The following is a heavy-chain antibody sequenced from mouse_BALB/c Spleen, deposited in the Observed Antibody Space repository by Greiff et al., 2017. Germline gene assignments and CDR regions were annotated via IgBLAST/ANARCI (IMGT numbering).Heavy chain of an antibody. Sequence: EVQRVESGGGLVKPGGSLKLSCAASGFTFSSYAMSWVRQSPEKRLEWVAEISSGGSYTYYPDTVTGRFTISRDNAKNTLYLEMSSLRSEDTAMYYCARDPGSSAMDYWGQGTSVTVSS. D-gene: IGHD1-1*02. J-gene: IGHJ4*01. CDR3: ARDPGSSAMDY. CDR2: ISSGGSYT. CDR1: GFTFSSYA. V-gene: IGHV5-9-4*01.